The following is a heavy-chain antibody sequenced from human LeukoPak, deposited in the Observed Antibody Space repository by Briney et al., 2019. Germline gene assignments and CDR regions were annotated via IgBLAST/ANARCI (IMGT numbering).Heavy chain of an antibody. J-gene: IGHJ4*02. CDR2: INHSGST. V-gene: IGHV4-34*01. CDR3: ARHPEDYDFWSFDY. D-gene: IGHD3-3*01. Sequence: SETLSLTCAVYGGSFSGYYWSWIRQPPGKGLEWIGEINHSGSTNYNPSLKSRVTISVDTSKNQFSLKLSSVTAADTAVYYCARHPEDYDFWSFDYWGQGTLVTVSS. CDR1: GGSFSGYY.